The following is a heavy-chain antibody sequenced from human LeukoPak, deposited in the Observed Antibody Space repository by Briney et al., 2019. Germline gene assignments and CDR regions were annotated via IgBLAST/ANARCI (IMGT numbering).Heavy chain of an antibody. CDR1: GFPFRDYY. V-gene: IGHV3-11*03. D-gene: IGHD3-10*01. CDR2: ISSSDTYT. Sequence: GGSLRLSCAASGFPFRDYYMSWVRQAPGKGLEWLSYISSSDTYTYYADSVRGRFSISRDNANNSLFLHMNSLRAEDTAVNYCARSRGFHSMDSFPVWGQGTMVIVSS. J-gene: IGHJ3*01. CDR3: ARSRGFHSMDSFPV.